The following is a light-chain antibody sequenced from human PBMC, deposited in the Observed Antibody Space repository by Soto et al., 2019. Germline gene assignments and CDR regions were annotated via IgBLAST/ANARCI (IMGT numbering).Light chain of an antibody. Sequence: QSALTQPPSASGSPGQSVTISCTGTSSDVGAYNYVSWYQQHAGKAPKLVIYEVTKRPSGVPDRFSGSKSANTASLTVSGLQAEDEADYYCSSFASINNWVFGGGNKLTV. V-gene: IGLV2-8*01. CDR1: SSDVGAYNY. CDR2: EVT. J-gene: IGLJ3*02. CDR3: SSFASINNWV.